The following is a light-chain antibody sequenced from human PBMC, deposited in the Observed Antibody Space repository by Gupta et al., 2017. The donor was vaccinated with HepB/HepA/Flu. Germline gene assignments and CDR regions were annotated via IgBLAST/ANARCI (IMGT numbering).Light chain of an antibody. J-gene: IGKJ2*01. CDR2: AAS. V-gene: IGKV1-9*01. CDR1: QGISSY. Sequence: DIQLTPSPSFLSASVGDRVTITCRASQGISSYLAWYQQKPGKAPKLLIYAASTLQSGVPSRFSGSGCGTEFTLPISSLQPEDFATYYCQQHNSYLPYTFGQGTKVEIK. CDR3: QQHNSYLPYT.